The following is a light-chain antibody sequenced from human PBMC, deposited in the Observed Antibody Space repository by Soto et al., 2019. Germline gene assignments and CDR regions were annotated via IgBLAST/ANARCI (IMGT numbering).Light chain of an antibody. V-gene: IGLV2-14*01. Sequence: QSVLTQPASVSGSPGQSITISCTGTSSDVGAYNYVSWYQQHPGKAPKLMIYEVSYRPSGVSDRFSGSRSGNTASLTISGLQAEDESDYYCSSYTSSTTWVFGGGTKVT. CDR2: EVS. CDR1: SSDVGAYNY. CDR3: SSYTSSTTWV. J-gene: IGLJ3*02.